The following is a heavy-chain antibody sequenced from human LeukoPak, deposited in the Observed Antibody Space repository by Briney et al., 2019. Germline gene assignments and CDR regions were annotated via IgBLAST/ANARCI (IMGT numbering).Heavy chain of an antibody. J-gene: IGHJ4*02. CDR2: IDPSDSYT. Sequence: GESLKISCKGSGYSFTSYWISWVRQMPGKGLEWMGRIDPSDSYTNYSPSFQGHVTISADKSISTAYLQWSSLKASDTAMYYCASEAKYCSGGSCYSRYLDYWGQGTLVTVSS. CDR1: GYSFTSYW. V-gene: IGHV5-10-1*01. CDR3: ASEAKYCSGGSCYSRYLDY. D-gene: IGHD2-15*01.